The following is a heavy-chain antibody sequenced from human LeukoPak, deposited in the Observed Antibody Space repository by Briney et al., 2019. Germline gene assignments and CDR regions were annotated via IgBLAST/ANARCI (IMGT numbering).Heavy chain of an antibody. J-gene: IGHJ3*02. CDR3: ASGGSSYSSSSGENAFDI. Sequence: GASVKVSCKASGGTFSSYAISWVRQAPGQGLEWVGGIIPIFGTANYAQKFQGRVTITADESTSTAYMELSSLRSEDTAVYYCASGGSSYSSSSGENAFDIWGQGTMVTVSS. V-gene: IGHV1-69*13. CDR1: GGTFSSYA. CDR2: IIPIFGTA. D-gene: IGHD6-6*01.